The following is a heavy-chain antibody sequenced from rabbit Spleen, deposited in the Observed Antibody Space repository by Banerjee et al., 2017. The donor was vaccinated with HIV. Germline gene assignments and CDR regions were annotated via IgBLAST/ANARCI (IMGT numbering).Heavy chain of an antibody. D-gene: IGHD8-1*01. CDR1: GFSFGSNDY. J-gene: IGHJ6*01. V-gene: IGHV1S40*01. Sequence: QSLEESGGGLVKPGGSLTLTCTASGFSFGSNDYMCWVRQAPGRGLEWIACIYSGNSGYTYYATGATGRFTCSKTSSTTVTLQVTSLTAADTATYFCARDTASSFSSYGMDLWGPGTLVTVS. CDR2: IYSGNSGYT. CDR3: ARDTASSFSSYGMDL.